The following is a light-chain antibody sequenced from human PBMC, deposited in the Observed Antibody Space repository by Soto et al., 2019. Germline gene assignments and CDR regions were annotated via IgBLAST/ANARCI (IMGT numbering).Light chain of an antibody. J-gene: IGKJ4*01. CDR3: LQDNKYPLT. CDR1: QDIRSD. Sequence: AIQMTQFPSSLSASVGDRVTITCRASQDIRSDLGWYQQRPGKAPQLLIYATSSLHSGVPSRFSGSGSGTDFTLTITSLQPEDFVTYHCLQDNKYPLTFGGGTKVDIK. CDR2: ATS. V-gene: IGKV1-6*01.